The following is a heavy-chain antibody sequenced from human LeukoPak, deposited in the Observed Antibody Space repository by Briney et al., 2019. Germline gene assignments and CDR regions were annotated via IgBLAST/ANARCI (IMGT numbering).Heavy chain of an antibody. CDR2: IKSKTDGGTT. CDR1: GFTFSNAW. J-gene: IGHJ6*03. V-gene: IGHV3-15*01. CDR3: TSGSSGWYSPYYYYYYMDV. Sequence: GGSLRLSCAASGFTFSNAWMSWVRQAPGKGLEWVGRIKSKTDGGTTDYAAPVKGRFTISRDDSKNTLYLQMNRLKTEDTAVYYCTSGSSGWYSPYYYYYYMDVWGKGTTVTISS. D-gene: IGHD6-19*01.